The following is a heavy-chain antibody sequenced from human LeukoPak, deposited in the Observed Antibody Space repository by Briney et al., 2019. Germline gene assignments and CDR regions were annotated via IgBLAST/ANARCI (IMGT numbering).Heavy chain of an antibody. CDR1: GFTFSSYE. D-gene: IGHD6-19*01. J-gene: IGHJ5*02. V-gene: IGHV3-48*03. Sequence: GESLKISCAASGFTFSSYEMNWVRQAPGKGLEWVSYISSSGSTKDYADSVKGRFTISRDNAKNSLYLQMNSLRAEDTGVYYCARELERSGFDPWGQGTLVTVSS. CDR2: ISSSGSTK. CDR3: ARELERSGFDP.